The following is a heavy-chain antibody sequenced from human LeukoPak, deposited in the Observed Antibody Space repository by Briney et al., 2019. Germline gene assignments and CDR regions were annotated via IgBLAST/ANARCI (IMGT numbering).Heavy chain of an antibody. V-gene: IGHV5-51*01. CDR1: GYSLTSYW. CDR3: ARLTRYYYYYMDV. CDR2: IYPGDSDT. J-gene: IGHJ6*03. Sequence: GESLKISCKGSGYSLTSYWIGWVRQMPGKGLEWMGIIYPGDSDTRYSPSFQGQVTISADKSISTAYLQWSSLKASDTAMYYCARLTRYYYYYMDVWGKGTTVTVSS.